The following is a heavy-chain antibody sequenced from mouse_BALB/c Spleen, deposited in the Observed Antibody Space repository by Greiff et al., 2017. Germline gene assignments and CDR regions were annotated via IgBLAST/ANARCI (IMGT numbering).Heavy chain of an antibody. D-gene: IGHD3-3*01. CDR3: ARDIEGYYFDY. V-gene: IGHV7-3*02. Sequence: DVHLVESGGGLVQPGGSLRLSCATSGFTFTDYYMSWVRQPPGKALEWLGFIRNKANGYTTEYSASVKGRFTISRDNSQSILYLQMNTLRAEDSATYYCARDIEGYYFDYWGQGTTLTVSS. CDR1: GFTFTDYY. CDR2: IRNKANGYTT. J-gene: IGHJ2*01.